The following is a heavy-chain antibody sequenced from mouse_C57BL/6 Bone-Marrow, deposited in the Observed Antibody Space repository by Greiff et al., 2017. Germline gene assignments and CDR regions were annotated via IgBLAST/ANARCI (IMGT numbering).Heavy chain of an antibody. V-gene: IGHV1-55*01. J-gene: IGHJ3*01. D-gene: IGHD4-1*01. CDR3: ALNCLVLAY. Sequence: QVQLQQPGAELVKPGASVKMSCKASGYTFTSYWITWVKQRPGQGLEWIGDIYPGSGSTNYNEKFKSKATLTVDTSSSTAYMQLISLPSDDSAVYYCALNCLVLAYWGQGTLVTVSA. CDR1: GYTFTSYW. CDR2: IYPGSGST.